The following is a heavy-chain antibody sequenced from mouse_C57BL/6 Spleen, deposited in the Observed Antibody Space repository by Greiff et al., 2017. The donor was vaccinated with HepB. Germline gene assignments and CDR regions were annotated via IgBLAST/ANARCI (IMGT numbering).Heavy chain of an antibody. CDR3: AREDNYSVSSYY. CDR1: VYTFTSYW. J-gene: IGHJ2*01. Sequence: VQLQQPGTELVKPGASVRLSCKASVYTFTSYWMHWVKQRPGQGLEWIGNINPSNGGTNYNEKFKSKATLTVDKSSSTAYMQLSSLTSEDSSVYYCAREDNYSVSSYYWSQGTTLSVSS. CDR2: INPSNGGT. D-gene: IGHD1-1*01. V-gene: IGHV1-53*01.